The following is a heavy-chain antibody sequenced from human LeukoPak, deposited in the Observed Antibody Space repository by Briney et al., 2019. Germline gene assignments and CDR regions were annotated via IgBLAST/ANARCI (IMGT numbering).Heavy chain of an antibody. Sequence: GGSLILSCAASGFTFDDYVLTWVRQAPGKGLEWVSGINWNGGSTGYADSVKGRFTISRDNAKNFLYLQMNSMRAEDTALYYCARDRDSSSGYYYLFDYWGQGTLVTVSS. CDR1: GFTFDDYV. CDR3: ARDRDSSSGYYYLFDY. J-gene: IGHJ4*02. V-gene: IGHV3-20*04. D-gene: IGHD3-22*01. CDR2: INWNGGST.